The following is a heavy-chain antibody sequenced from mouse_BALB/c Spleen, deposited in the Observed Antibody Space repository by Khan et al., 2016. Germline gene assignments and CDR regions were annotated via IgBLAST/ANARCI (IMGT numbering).Heavy chain of an antibody. Sequence: EVQLQEPGPGLVKPSQSLSLTCTVTGYSITSDYAWNWIRQFPGNKLEWMGYISYSGSTSYNPFLKRRISNTRDTSKNQRSLQMNSVATEDTATYYCAREGYLDYWGQGTTLTVSS. CDR3: AREGYLDY. V-gene: IGHV3-2*02. CDR2: ISYSGST. J-gene: IGHJ2*01. CDR1: GYSITSDYA.